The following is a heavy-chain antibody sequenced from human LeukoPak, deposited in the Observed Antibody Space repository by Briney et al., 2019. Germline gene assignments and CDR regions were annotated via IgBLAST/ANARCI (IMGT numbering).Heavy chain of an antibody. CDR2: ISYDGSNK. D-gene: IGHD2-15*01. CDR1: GFTFSSYA. V-gene: IGHV3-30-3*01. CDR3: ARDGYCSGGSCYSFYP. Sequence: QPGRSLRLSCAASGFTFSSYAMHWVRQAPGKGLEWVAVISYDGSNKYYADSVKGRFTISRDNSKNTLYLQMNSLRAEDTAVYYCARDGYCSGGSCYSFYPWGQGTLVTVSS. J-gene: IGHJ5*02.